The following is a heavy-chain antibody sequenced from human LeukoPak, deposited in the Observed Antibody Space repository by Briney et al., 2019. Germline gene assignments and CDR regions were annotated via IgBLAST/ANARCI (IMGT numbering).Heavy chain of an antibody. Sequence: ASVKVSCKASGYTFTSYYMHWVRQAPGQGLEWMGWINPNSGGTNYAQKFQGRVTMTRDTSISTAYMELSRLGSDDTAVYYCARAATRYCSSTSCGNIYYFDYWGQGTLVTVSS. CDR1: GYTFTSYY. J-gene: IGHJ4*02. CDR2: INPNSGGT. D-gene: IGHD2-2*01. CDR3: ARAATRYCSSTSCGNIYYFDY. V-gene: IGHV1-2*02.